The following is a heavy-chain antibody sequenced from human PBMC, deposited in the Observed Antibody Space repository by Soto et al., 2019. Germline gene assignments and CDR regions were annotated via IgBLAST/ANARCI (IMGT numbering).Heavy chain of an antibody. V-gene: IGHV3-23*01. CDR2: ISGGST. J-gene: IGHJ4*02. CDR1: GFTFSTYA. Sequence: PGGSLRLSCVASGFTFSTYAMTWVRQAPGKGLEWVSAISGGSTYYADSVKGRFTISRDNSKNTLYLQMNSLRAEDTAVYYCAREDYYDSSGYYGYWGQGTLVTVSS. D-gene: IGHD3-22*01. CDR3: AREDYYDSSGYYGY.